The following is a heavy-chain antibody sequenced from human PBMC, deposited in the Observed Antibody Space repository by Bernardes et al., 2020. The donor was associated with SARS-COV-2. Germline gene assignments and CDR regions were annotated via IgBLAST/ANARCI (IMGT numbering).Heavy chain of an antibody. V-gene: IGHV3-9*01. CDR1: GFTFDDYA. D-gene: IGHD6-19*01. CDR2: ISWNSGSI. CDR3: VKIGEQWRKELDY. Sequence: GGSLRLSCAASGFTFDDYAMHWVRQAPGKGLEWVSGISWNSGSIGYADSVKGRFTISRDNAKNSLYLQMNSLRAEDTALYYCVKIGEQWRKELDYWGQGTLVIVSS. J-gene: IGHJ4*02.